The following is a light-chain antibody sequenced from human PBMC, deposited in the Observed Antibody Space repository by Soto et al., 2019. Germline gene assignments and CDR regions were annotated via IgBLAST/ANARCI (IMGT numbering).Light chain of an antibody. CDR2: SND. V-gene: IGLV1-44*01. CDR3: AAWDDSLVAV. CDR1: RSNIGSNS. Sequence: QSVLTQPPSASGTPGQRVTISCSGSRSNIGSNSVNWYQQLPGTAPKLLIYSNDQRPSWVPDRFSGSKSGTSASLAISGLQSEDEADYYCAAWDDSLVAVFGGGTKVTVL. J-gene: IGLJ2*01.